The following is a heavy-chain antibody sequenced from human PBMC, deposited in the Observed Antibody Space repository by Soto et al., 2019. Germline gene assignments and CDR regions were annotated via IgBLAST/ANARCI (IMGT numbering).Heavy chain of an antibody. J-gene: IGHJ5*02. Sequence: GGSLRLSCAASGVTFSGSAMHWVRQASGKGLEWVGRIRSKANSYATAYAASVKGRFTISRDDSKNTAYLQMNSLKTEDTAVYYCLYSSGWTYNWFDPWGQGTLVTVSS. D-gene: IGHD6-19*01. CDR2: IRSKANSYAT. CDR3: LYSSGWTYNWFDP. CDR1: GVTFSGSA. V-gene: IGHV3-73*01.